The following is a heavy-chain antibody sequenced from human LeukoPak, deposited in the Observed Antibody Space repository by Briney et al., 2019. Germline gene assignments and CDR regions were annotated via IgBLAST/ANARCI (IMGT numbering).Heavy chain of an antibody. V-gene: IGHV7-4-1*02. CDR3: ARDPGSQRVNRLARRGDY. Sequence: AASVKVSCKASGHTFTNFAMNWVRQAPGQGLEWMGWIDTNTGIPTYAQGFTGRFVFSLDTSVSTVYLQISSLQADDAAVYYCARDPGSQRVNRLARRGDYWGQGTLVTVSS. CDR1: GHTFTNFA. CDR2: IDTNTGIP. J-gene: IGHJ4*02. D-gene: IGHD1-14*01.